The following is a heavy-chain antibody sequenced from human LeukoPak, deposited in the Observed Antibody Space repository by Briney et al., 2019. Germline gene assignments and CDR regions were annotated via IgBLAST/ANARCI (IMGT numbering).Heavy chain of an antibody. J-gene: IGHJ3*02. CDR2: INPNSGGT. CDR1: GYTFTGYY. D-gene: IGHD3-10*01. Sequence: GASVKVSCKASGYTFTGYYMHWVRQAPGQGLEWMGWINPNSGGTNYAQKFQGRVTMTRDTSISTAYMELSRLRSDDTAVYYCARVCDGSGSYGPIDAFDIWGQGTMVTVSS. CDR3: ARVCDGSGSYGPIDAFDI. V-gene: IGHV1-2*02.